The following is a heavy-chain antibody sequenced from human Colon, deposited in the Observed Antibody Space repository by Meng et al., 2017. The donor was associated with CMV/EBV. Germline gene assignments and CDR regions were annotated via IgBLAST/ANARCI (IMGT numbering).Heavy chain of an antibody. CDR2: ILFDGTKE. J-gene: IGHJ3*02. Sequence: GGSLRLSCAASGFTFTSYSMHWFRQAPGKGLEWVAVILFDGTKEYYADSVKGRFTISRDISKSTVFLQMNSLKVEDTAVYYCARTFGSHASDIWGQGTMVTVSS. V-gene: IGHV3-30-3*01. D-gene: IGHD3-16*01. CDR3: ARTFGSHASDI. CDR1: GFTFTSYS.